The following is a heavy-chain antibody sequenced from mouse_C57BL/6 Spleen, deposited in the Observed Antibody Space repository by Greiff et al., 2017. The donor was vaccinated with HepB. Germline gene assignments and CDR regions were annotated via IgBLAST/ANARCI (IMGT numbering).Heavy chain of an antibody. CDR3: SYGYDGHWYFDV. Sequence: QVQLQQSGAELARPGASVKLSCKASGYTFTSYGISWVKQRTGQGLEWIGEIYPRSGNTYYNEKFKGKATLTADKSSSTAYMELRSLTSEDSAVYFCSYGYDGHWYFDVWGTGTTVTVSS. J-gene: IGHJ1*03. V-gene: IGHV1-81*01. CDR2: IYPRSGNT. D-gene: IGHD2-2*01. CDR1: GYTFTSYG.